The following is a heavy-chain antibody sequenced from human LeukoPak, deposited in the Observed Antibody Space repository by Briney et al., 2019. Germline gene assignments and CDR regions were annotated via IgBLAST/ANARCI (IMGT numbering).Heavy chain of an antibody. Sequence: SVKVSCKASGGTFSSYAISWVRQAPGQGLEWMGRVIPIFGTANYAQKFQGRVTITTDESTSTAYMELSSLRSEDTAVYYCASSASVIAARSMYYWGQGTLVTVSS. CDR1: GGTFSSYA. D-gene: IGHD6-6*01. J-gene: IGHJ4*02. CDR3: ASSASVIAARSMYY. V-gene: IGHV1-69*05. CDR2: VIPIFGTA.